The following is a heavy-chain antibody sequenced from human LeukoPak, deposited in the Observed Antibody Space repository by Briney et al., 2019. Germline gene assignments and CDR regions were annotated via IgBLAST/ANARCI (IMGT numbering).Heavy chain of an antibody. J-gene: IGHJ5*02. D-gene: IGHD3-16*02. V-gene: IGHV4-61*05. CDR3: ARGPSHYDYVWGSYRQNWFDP. CDR1: GGSISSSSYY. Sequence: SETLSLTCTVSGGSISSSSYYWGWIRQPPGKGLEWIGYIYYSGSTNYNPSLKSRVTISVDTSKNQFSLKLSSVTAADTAVYYCARGPSHYDYVWGSYRQNWFDPWGQGTLVTVSS. CDR2: IYYSGST.